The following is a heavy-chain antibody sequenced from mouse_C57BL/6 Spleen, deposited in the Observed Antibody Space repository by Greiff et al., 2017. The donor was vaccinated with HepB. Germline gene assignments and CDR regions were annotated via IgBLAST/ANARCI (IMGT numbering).Heavy chain of an antibody. J-gene: IGHJ1*03. V-gene: IGHV5-6*01. CDR3: ARHRGYSNYWYFDV. D-gene: IGHD2-5*01. CDR2: ISSGGSYT. CDR1: GFTFSSYG. Sequence: EVKLVESGGDLVKPGGSLKLSCAASGFTFSSYGMSWVRQTPDKRLEWVATISSGGSYTYYPDSVKGRFTISRDNAKNTLYLQMSSLKSEDTAMYYFARHRGYSNYWYFDVWGTGTTVTVSS.